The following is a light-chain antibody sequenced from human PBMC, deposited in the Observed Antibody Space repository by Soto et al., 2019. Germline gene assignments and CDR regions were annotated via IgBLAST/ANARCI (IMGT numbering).Light chain of an antibody. CDR2: VSS. CDR1: QDIRTW. J-gene: IGKJ3*01. V-gene: IGKV1-12*02. Sequence: DIQMTQSPSSVSASVGDRVTITWRASQDIRTWLAWYQQKPGKAPKLLIYVSSSLQRGAPSRFSGSGSGTDFTLTISSLQPEDFATYYFQQANSFPFTFGPGTKVHLK. CDR3: QQANSFPFT.